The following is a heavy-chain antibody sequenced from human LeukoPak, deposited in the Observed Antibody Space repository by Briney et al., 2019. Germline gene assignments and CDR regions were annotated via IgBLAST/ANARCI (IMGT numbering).Heavy chain of an antibody. CDR1: GFTFSDYW. D-gene: IGHD5-12*01. CDR3: AGDPHRTGDGGYNY. J-gene: IGHJ4*02. CDR2: IRQDGSEK. Sequence: PGGSLRLSCEASGFTFSDYWMSWVRQAPGKGLEWVANIRQDGSEKYYVDSLKGRVTISRDNAMNSLYLQVNSLRAEDSAVYYCAGDPHRTGDGGYNYWGQGTLVTVSS. V-gene: IGHV3-7*01.